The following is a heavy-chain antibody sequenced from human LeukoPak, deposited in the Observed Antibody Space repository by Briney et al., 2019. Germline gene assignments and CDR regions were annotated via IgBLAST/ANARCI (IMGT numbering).Heavy chain of an antibody. CDR1: GYTFTSYG. V-gene: IGHV1-8*02. Sequence: EASVKVSCKASGYTFTSYGISWVRQAPGQGLEWMGWMNPNSGNTGYAQKFQGRVTMTRNTSISTAYMELSSLRSEHTAVYYCARDKRQQLGLLFTRRGNWFDPWGQGTLVTVSS. CDR2: MNPNSGNT. D-gene: IGHD6-13*01. CDR3: ARDKRQQLGLLFTRRGNWFDP. J-gene: IGHJ5*02.